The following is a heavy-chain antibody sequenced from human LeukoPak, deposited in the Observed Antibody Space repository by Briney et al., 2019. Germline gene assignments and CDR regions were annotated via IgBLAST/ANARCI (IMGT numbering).Heavy chain of an antibody. V-gene: IGHV3-53*01. D-gene: IGHD3-10*01. CDR3: ARGRKYYGSGSYWVDSYYYYYMDV. CDR2: IYSGGST. J-gene: IGHJ6*03. Sequence: GGSLRLSCAASGFTVGSNYMSWVRQAPGKGLEWVSVIYSGGSTYYADSVKGRFTTSRDNSKNTLYLQMSSLRAEDTAVYYCARGRKYYGSGSYWVDSYYYYYMDVWGKGTTVTVSS. CDR1: GFTVGSNY.